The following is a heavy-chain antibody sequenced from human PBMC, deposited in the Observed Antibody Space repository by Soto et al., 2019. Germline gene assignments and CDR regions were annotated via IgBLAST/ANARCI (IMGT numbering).Heavy chain of an antibody. CDR2: IYSGGSK. CDR3: ASSSRKDYTVGMDA. V-gene: IGHV3-53*01. CDR1: GLTVSSND. Sequence: EVQLVEAGGGLIQPGGSLSLSCAASGLTVSSNDMSWVRQSPGKGLEWVSVIYSGGSKHDADSVEGRFTISRDNSKNMVYLQMNSLRVDDPAVYFCASSSRKDYTVGMDAWGQGTTVIVSS. J-gene: IGHJ6*02. D-gene: IGHD2-2*02.